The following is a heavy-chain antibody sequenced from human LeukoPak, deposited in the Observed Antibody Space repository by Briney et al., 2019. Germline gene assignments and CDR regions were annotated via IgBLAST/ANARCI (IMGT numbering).Heavy chain of an antibody. Sequence: GGSLRLSCAASGFTFSSYAMHWVRQAPGKGLEWVAVISYDGSNKYYADSVKGRFTISRDNSKNTLYLQMNSLRAEDTAVYYCAKRKLWFGDYAFDIWGQGTMVTVSS. V-gene: IGHV3-30-3*02. CDR1: GFTFSSYA. D-gene: IGHD3-10*01. J-gene: IGHJ3*02. CDR2: ISYDGSNK. CDR3: AKRKLWFGDYAFDI.